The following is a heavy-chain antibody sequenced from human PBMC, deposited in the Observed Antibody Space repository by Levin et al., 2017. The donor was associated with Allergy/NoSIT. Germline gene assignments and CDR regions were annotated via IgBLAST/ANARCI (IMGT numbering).Heavy chain of an antibody. CDR1: GYTFTSYY. D-gene: IGHD1-1*01. J-gene: IGHJ3*02. CDR3: AREGGGVERRDAFDI. CDR2: INPSGGST. V-gene: IGHV1-46*03. Sequence: ASVKVSCKASGYTFTSYYMHWVRQAPGQGLEWMGIINPSGGSTSYAQKFQGRVTMTRDTSTSTVYMELSSLRSEDTAVYYCAREGGGVERRDAFDIWGQGTMVTVSS.